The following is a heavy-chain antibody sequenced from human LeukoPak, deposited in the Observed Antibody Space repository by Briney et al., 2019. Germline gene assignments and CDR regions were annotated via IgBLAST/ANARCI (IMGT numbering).Heavy chain of an antibody. V-gene: IGHV1-69*13. CDR2: IIPIFGTA. CDR1: GGTFSSYA. D-gene: IGHD3-10*02. CDR3: ARDGTMSTRAPGGVPDY. J-gene: IGHJ4*02. Sequence: SVKVSCKASGGTFSSYAISWVRQAPGQGLEWMGGIIPIFGTANYAQKFQGRVTITADESTSTAYMELSSLRSDDTAFYYCARDGTMSTRAPGGVPDYWGQGTLVTVSS.